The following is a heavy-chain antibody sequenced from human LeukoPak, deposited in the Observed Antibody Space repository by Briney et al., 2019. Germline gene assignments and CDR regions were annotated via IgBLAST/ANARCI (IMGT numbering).Heavy chain of an antibody. J-gene: IGHJ4*02. Sequence: GGSLRLSCAASGFTFSSYGMHWVRQAPGKGLEWVAVIWYDGSNKYYADSVKGRFTISRDNSENMLYLQMNSLRAEDTAVYYCAKDGGIAAAAHFDYWGQGTLVTVSS. V-gene: IGHV3-33*06. CDR1: GFTFSSYG. D-gene: IGHD6-13*01. CDR3: AKDGGIAAAAHFDY. CDR2: IWYDGSNK.